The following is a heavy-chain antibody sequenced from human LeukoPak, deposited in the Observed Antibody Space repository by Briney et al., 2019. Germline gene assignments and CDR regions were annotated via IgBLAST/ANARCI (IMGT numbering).Heavy chain of an antibody. CDR3: ARWTSSGWYQGDFDY. CDR1: GFTFDDYG. D-gene: IGHD6-19*01. Sequence: PGGSLRLSCAASGFTFDDYGMSWVRQAPGKGLEWVSGINWNGGSTGYADSVKGRFTISRDNAKNSLCLQMNSLRAEDTALYYCARWTSSGWYQGDFDYWGQGTLVTVSS. J-gene: IGHJ4*02. V-gene: IGHV3-20*04. CDR2: INWNGGST.